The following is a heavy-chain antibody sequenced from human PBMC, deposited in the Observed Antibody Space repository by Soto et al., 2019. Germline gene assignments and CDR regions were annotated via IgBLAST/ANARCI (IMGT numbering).Heavy chain of an antibody. V-gene: IGHV1-18*01. J-gene: IGHJ4*02. Sequence: ASVKVSCKASGYTFTTHGITWVRQAPGQGLEWVGWNSPYDGNTNYAQNLQVSVTLTADASTSTAYMELRGLTSDDTAIYYCARGEVPGAPIDHWGQGTLVTVSS. D-gene: IGHD1-26*01. CDR3: ARGEVPGAPIDH. CDR2: NSPYDGNT. CDR1: GYTFTTHG.